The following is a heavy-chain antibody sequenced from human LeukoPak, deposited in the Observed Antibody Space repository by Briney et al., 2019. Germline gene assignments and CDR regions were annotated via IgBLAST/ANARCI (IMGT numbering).Heavy chain of an antibody. CDR1: GGSFSGYY. CDR2: INHSGST. J-gene: IGHJ5*02. Sequence: PSETLSLTCAVYGGSFSGYYWSWIRQPQGKGLEWIGEINHSGSTNYNPSLKSRVTISVDTSKNQFSLKLSSVTAADTAVYYCARGNTASYNWFDPWGQGTLVTVSS. V-gene: IGHV4-34*01. D-gene: IGHD4-17*01. CDR3: ARGNTASYNWFDP.